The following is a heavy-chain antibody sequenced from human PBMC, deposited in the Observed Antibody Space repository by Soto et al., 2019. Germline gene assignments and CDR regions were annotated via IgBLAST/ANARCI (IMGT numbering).Heavy chain of an antibody. CDR2: ISSDAGTT. CDR1: GITFSDIW. CDR3: TTGVYSHGH. D-gene: IGHD1-26*01. V-gene: IGHV3-74*01. J-gene: IGHJ4*02. Sequence: EAQLVESGGGLVQPGGSLRLSCAASGITFSDIWMQWVRQPPGKGPVWVSRISSDAGTTTYADSVKGRFTISRDNAKNTLYLQMNSLRAEDSAVYYCTTGVYSHGHWGQGTLVTVSS.